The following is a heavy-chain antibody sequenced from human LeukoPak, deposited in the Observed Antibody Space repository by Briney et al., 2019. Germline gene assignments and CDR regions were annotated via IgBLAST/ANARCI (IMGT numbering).Heavy chain of an antibody. CDR1: GGSINYDY. CDR2: IHYSGAT. J-gene: IGHJ4*02. V-gene: IGHV4-59*08. CDR3: ATLRGASTAVFDS. D-gene: IGHD2-21*02. Sequence: PSETLSLTCTVSGGSINYDYWSWIRQSPGKRLEWIGYIHYSGATNYSPSLNSRVTISVDTSKNQFSLKLSSVTAADTALYYCATLRGASTAVFDSWGQGALVTVSS.